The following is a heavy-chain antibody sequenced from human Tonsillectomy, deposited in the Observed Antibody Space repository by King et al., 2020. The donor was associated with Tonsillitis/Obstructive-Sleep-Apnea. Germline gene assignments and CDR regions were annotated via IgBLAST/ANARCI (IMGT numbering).Heavy chain of an antibody. CDR3: AREGKEEYYDFWSAYFDY. J-gene: IGHJ4*02. D-gene: IGHD3-3*01. Sequence: VQLQQWGAGLLKPSETLSLTCAVYGGSFSDYYWSWIRQPPGKGLEWIGEINHSGSTNYNPSLKSRVTISVDTSKNQFSLKLSSVTAADTAVYYCAREGKEEYYDFWSAYFDYWGQGTLVTVSS. CDR2: INHSGST. V-gene: IGHV4-34*01. CDR1: GGSFSDYY.